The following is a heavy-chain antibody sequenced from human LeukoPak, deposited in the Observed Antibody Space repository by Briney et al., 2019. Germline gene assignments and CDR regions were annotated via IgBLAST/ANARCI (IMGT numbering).Heavy chain of an antibody. J-gene: IGHJ4*02. CDR1: GGSFSTYY. CDR2: ISHSGST. D-gene: IGHD5-24*01. V-gene: IGHV4-34*01. Sequence: SETLSLTCDVYGGSFSTYYWTWLRQPPGKGLEWIGEISHSGSTNYNPSLKSRVTISVDTSKNQFPLRLSSVTAAGTAVYYCARERRDGYKVYFDYWGQGTLVTVSS. CDR3: ARERRDGYKVYFDY.